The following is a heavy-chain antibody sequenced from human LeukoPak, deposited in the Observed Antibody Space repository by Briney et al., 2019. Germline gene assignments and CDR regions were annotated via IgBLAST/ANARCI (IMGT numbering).Heavy chain of an antibody. CDR3: ARHVGAYSSMDA. D-gene: IGHD3-16*01. CDR2: IYYSGST. Sequence: SETLSLTCTVSGGSINSYYWSWIRQPPGKGLEWIGFIYYSGSTNYNPSLKSRVTISLDTSKNQFSLKLSSVTPADTAVYYCARHVGAYSSMDAWGQGTTVTVSS. J-gene: IGHJ6*03. CDR1: GGSINSYY. V-gene: IGHV4-59*01.